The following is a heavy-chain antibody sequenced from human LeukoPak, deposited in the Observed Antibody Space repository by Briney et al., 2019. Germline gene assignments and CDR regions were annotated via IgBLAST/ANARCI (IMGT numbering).Heavy chain of an antibody. CDR1: GFTFSSYA. V-gene: IGHV3-30-3*01. CDR2: ISYDGSNK. Sequence: GGSLRLSCAASGFTFSSYAMHWVRQAPGKGLEWVAVISYDGSNKYYADSVKGRFTISRDNAKNSLYLQMNSLRAEDTAVYYCARRDSSGYSYFDYWGQGTLVTVSS. D-gene: IGHD3-22*01. CDR3: ARRDSSGYSYFDY. J-gene: IGHJ4*02.